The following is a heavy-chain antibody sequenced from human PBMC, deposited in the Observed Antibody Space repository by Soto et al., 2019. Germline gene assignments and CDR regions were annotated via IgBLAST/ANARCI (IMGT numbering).Heavy chain of an antibody. D-gene: IGHD2-2*01. CDR3: PREGGYCSSTSCYFLIYYYGMDV. V-gene: IGHV3-30-3*01. CDR2: ISYDGSNK. CDR1: GFTFSSYA. Sequence: GGSLRLSCAASGFTFSSYAMHWVRQAPGKGLERVAVISYDGSNKYYADSVKGRFTISRDNSKNTLYLQINSLRAEDTAVYYWPREGGYCSSTSCYFLIYYYGMDVWGQGTTVTVSS. J-gene: IGHJ6*02.